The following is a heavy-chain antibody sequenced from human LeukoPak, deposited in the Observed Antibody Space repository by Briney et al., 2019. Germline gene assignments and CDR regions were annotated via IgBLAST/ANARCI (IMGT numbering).Heavy chain of an antibody. D-gene: IGHD1-20*01. CDR1: GYTFSSYD. Sequence: ASVKVSCKASGYTFSSYDINWVRQATGQGLEWMGWMNPNSGNTGYAQKFQGRVTMTRNTSISTAYMELSSLRSEDTAVYYCARVKIYNWNVAYFDYWGQGTLVTVSS. CDR2: MNPNSGNT. V-gene: IGHV1-8*01. CDR3: ARVKIYNWNVAYFDY. J-gene: IGHJ4*02.